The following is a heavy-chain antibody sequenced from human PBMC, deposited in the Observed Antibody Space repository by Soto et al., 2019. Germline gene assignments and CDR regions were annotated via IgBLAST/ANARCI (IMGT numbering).Heavy chain of an antibody. CDR1: GYTLTELS. V-gene: IGHV1-24*01. D-gene: IGHD4-17*01. CDR2: FDPEDGEI. Sequence: ASVKVSCKVSGYTLTELSMHWVRQTPGKGLEWMGGFDPEDGEIIYAQKFQGRVTMTEDTSTDTAYMELSSLRSEDTAVYYCARHSNYGAGDAFDIWGQGTMVTVSS. J-gene: IGHJ3*02. CDR3: ARHSNYGAGDAFDI.